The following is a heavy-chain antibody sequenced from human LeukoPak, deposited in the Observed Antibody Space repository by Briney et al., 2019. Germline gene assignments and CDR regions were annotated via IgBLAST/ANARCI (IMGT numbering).Heavy chain of an antibody. CDR3: ARVRCSGGSCYRRVAFDI. CDR1: GGSFSGYY. J-gene: IGHJ3*02. V-gene: IGHV4-34*01. Sequence: PSETLSLTCAVYGGSFSGYYWSWIRQPPGKGLEWIGEINHSGSTNYNPSLKSRVTISVDTSKNQFSLKLSSVTAADTAVYYCARVRCSGGSCYRRVAFDIWGQGTMVTVSS. CDR2: INHSGST. D-gene: IGHD2-15*01.